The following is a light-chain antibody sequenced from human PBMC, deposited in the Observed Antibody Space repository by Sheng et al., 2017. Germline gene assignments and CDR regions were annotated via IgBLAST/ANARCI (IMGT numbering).Light chain of an antibody. CDR3: QQRSNWPLT. Sequence: ETVMTQSPATLSVSPGERVTLSCRASQSISNNLAWYQQKPGQAPRLLIYGASSRATGIPDRFSGSGSGTDFTLTISSLEPEDFAVYYCQQRSNWPLTFGPGTKVDI. CDR1: QSISNN. CDR2: GAS. J-gene: IGKJ3*01. V-gene: IGKV3-11*01.